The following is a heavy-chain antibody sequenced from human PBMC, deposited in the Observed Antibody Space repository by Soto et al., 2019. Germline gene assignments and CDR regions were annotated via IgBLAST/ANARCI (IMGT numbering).Heavy chain of an antibody. V-gene: IGHV3-7*01. CDR2: IKQDGSEK. CDR1: GFTFSSYW. Sequence: GGSLRLSCAASGFTFSSYWMSWVRQAQGKGLEWVANIKQDGSEKYYVDSVKGRFTISRDNAKNSLYLQMNSLRAEDTAVYYCARDSSLYSSSWNNWFDPWGQGTLVTVSS. D-gene: IGHD6-13*01. CDR3: ARDSSLYSSSWNNWFDP. J-gene: IGHJ5*02.